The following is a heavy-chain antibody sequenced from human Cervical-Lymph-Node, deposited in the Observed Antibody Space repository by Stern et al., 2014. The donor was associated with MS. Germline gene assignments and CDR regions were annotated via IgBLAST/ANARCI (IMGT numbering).Heavy chain of an antibody. J-gene: IGHJ4*02. CDR3: AAATLAYYYDTTAFYSSY. CDR2: FDPEEIKT. V-gene: IGHV1-24*01. D-gene: IGHD3-22*01. Sequence: VQLVESGAEVKKPGASVKVSCKVSSYTLTELSVHWVRQAPGKGLELMGGFDPEEIKTVYAQRFQGRITMTEDASTDTAYMQLSSLTSEDTAVYYCAAATLAYYYDTTAFYSSYWGQGTLVTVSS. CDR1: SYTLTELS.